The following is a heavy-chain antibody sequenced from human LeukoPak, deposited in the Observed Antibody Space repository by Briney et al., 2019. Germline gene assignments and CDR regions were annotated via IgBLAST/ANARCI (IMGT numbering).Heavy chain of an antibody. D-gene: IGHD3-10*01. V-gene: IGHV5-51*01. CDR1: GYSFNSYW. CDR2: IYPGDSDT. J-gene: IGHJ4*02. Sequence: GESLKISCKGSGYSFNSYWIGWVRQMPGKGLEWMGVIYPGDSDTRYSPSFQGQVTISADKSISTAYLQWSSLKASDTAMYYCARAMVRGVITFGYWGQGTLVTVSS. CDR3: ARAMVRGVITFGY.